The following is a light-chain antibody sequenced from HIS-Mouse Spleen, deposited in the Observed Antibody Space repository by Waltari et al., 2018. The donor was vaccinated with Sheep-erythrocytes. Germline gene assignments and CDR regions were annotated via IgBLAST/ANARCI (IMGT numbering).Light chain of an antibody. V-gene: IGLV2-23*01. CDR1: SSDVGSYNL. CDR2: EGS. J-gene: IGLJ3*02. Sequence: QSDLTQPASVSGSPGQSITISCTGTSSDVGSYNLVSWYQQHPGKAPKLMIYEGSKRPSGVSNRFSDSKSGNTASLTISGLQAEDEADYYCCSYAGSSTPWVFGGGTKLTVL. CDR3: CSYAGSSTPWV.